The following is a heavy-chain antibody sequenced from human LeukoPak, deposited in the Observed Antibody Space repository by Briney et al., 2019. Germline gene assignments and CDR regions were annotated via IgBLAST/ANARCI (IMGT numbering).Heavy chain of an antibody. D-gene: IGHD3-3*01. CDR3: ANSVTIFGVVSYAFDI. CDR2: ISASGGST. V-gene: IGHV3-23*01. Sequence: GGSLRLSCAASGFTFSSSAMSWVRQAPGKGLEWVSTISASGGSTYYADSVKGRFTISRDNSKNTLYLQMNSLRAEDTAVYYCANSVTIFGVVSYAFDIWGQGTMVTVSS. CDR1: GFTFSSSA. J-gene: IGHJ3*02.